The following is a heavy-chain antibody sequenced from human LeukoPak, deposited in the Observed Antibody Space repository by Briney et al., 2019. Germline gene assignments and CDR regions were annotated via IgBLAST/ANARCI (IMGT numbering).Heavy chain of an antibody. D-gene: IGHD3-3*01. Sequence: GGSLRLSCAASGFTFSSYAMSWVRQAPGKGLEWVSAISGSGGSTYYADSVKGRFTISRDNSKNTLYLQMNSLRAEDTAVYYCAKASLYDFWSGYYGFDYWGQGTLVTVSS. J-gene: IGHJ4*02. CDR1: GFTFSSYA. CDR3: AKASLYDFWSGYYGFDY. V-gene: IGHV3-23*01. CDR2: ISGSGGST.